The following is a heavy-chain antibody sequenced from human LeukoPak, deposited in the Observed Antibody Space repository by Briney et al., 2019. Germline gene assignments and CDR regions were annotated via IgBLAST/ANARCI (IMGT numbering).Heavy chain of an antibody. Sequence: GGSLRLSCAASGFTFSSYDMHWVRQTTGKGLEWVSAIGTAGDTYYPGSVKGRFTISRENAKNSLYLQMNSLRAGDTAVYYCARVRKYSGYYSWYFDLWGRGTLVTVSS. J-gene: IGHJ2*01. D-gene: IGHD5-12*01. V-gene: IGHV3-13*01. CDR2: IGTAGDT. CDR3: ARVRKYSGYYSWYFDL. CDR1: GFTFSSYD.